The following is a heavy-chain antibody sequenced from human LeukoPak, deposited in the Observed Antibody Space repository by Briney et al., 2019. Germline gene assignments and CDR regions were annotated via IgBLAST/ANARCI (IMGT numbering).Heavy chain of an antibody. V-gene: IGHV3-7*01. Sequence: GGSLRLSCAASGFTFSNYWMRWVRQAPGKGLEWVANIKQDGSKKYYVDSVKGRFTISRDNAKNSLYLQMNSLRAEDTAVYYCARDSSSPRNDFDIWGQGTMVTVSS. J-gene: IGHJ3*02. CDR3: ARDSSSPRNDFDI. CDR1: GFTFSNYW. D-gene: IGHD6-13*01. CDR2: IKQDGSKK.